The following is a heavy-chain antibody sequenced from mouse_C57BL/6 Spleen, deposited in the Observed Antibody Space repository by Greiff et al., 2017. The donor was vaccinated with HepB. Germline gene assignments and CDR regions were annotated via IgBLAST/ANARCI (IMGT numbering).Heavy chain of an antibody. CDR3: TRGSEYLCAMAY. Sequence: EVMLVESGEGLVKPGGSLKLSCAASGFTFSSYAMSWVGQTPEKRLEWVAYISSGGDYIYYADTVKGRVTISRDNARTTLYLQRSSLKSEDTAVYYCTRGSEYLCAMAYCGQGTSVAVSS. V-gene: IGHV5-9-1*02. D-gene: IGHD5-1*01. CDR1: GFTFSSYA. CDR2: ISSGGDYI. J-gene: IGHJ4*01.